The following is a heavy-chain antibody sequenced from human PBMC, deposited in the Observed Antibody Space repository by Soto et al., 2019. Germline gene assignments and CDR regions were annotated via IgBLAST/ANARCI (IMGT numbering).Heavy chain of an antibody. CDR2: LYTEGTT. CDR3: VRPRPSGENYGMDV. D-gene: IGHD3-16*01. V-gene: IGHV3-53*01. J-gene: IGHJ6*02. CDR1: GLTVSHNY. Sequence: GGSLRLSCVASGLTVSHNYMAWVRQAPEMGLEWVSILYTEGTTYYADSVKGRFTTSRDSSKNTLFLQMDSLRAEDTAVYYCVRPRPSGENYGMDVWGQGTTVTVSS.